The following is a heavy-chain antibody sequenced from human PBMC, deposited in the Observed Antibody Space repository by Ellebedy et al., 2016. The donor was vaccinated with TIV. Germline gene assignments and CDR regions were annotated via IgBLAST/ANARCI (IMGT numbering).Heavy chain of an antibody. J-gene: IGHJ4*02. CDR2: IYYSGST. V-gene: IGHV4-59*12. D-gene: IGHD2-15*01. CDR1: GGSISSYY. Sequence: SETLSLXXTVSGGSISSYYWSWIRQPPGKGLEWIGYIYYSGSTNYNPSLKSRVTISVDTSKNQFSLKLSSVTAADTAVYYCAVVVAANDYWGQGTLVTVSS. CDR3: AVVVAANDY.